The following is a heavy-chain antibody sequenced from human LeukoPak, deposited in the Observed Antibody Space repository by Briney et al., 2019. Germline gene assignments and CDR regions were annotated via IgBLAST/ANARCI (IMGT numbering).Heavy chain of an antibody. CDR1: GDSISSGLYY. Sequence: PLSLTCIVSGDSISSGLYYWNWVRQHPGEGLEWIGCTHDSGTTYYSSSLRGRVIISLDTSKKEVSLELTSVTAADTAVYYCAAGRRGGYSPYYYYHLDVWGTGTTVAVSS. CDR3: AAGRRGGYSPYYYYHLDV. CDR2: THDSGTT. D-gene: IGHD6-13*01. J-gene: IGHJ6*03. V-gene: IGHV4-31*03.